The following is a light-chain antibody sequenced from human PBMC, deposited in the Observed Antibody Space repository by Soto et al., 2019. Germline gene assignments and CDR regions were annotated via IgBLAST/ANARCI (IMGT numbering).Light chain of an antibody. V-gene: IGKV3-20*01. CDR3: QQYGSSLTWT. J-gene: IGKJ1*01. CDR2: GAS. CDR1: QSVSSSY. Sequence: IEFTKAPGAPSVSPGERATLSCKAIQSVSSSYLAWYQQKPGQAPRLLIYGASSRATGIPDRFSGSGSGTDFTLTISRLEPEDFAVYYCQQYGSSLTWTFGQGTKVDIK.